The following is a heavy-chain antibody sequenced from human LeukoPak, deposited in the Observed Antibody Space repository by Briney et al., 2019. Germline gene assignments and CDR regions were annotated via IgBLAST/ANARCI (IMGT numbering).Heavy chain of an antibody. V-gene: IGHV3-7*04. CDR3: ARGQVTAVTGLAAFDI. D-gene: IGHD4-17*01. CDR2: INQDGSEK. J-gene: IGHJ3*02. Sequence: PGGSLRLSCEASGFTFSSYWMNWVRQAPGKGLEWVANINQDGSEKYYVDSVKGRFTISRDNGKKSVYLQMNSLRAEDTAVYYCARGQVTAVTGLAAFDIWGQGTLVTLSS. CDR1: GFTFSSYW.